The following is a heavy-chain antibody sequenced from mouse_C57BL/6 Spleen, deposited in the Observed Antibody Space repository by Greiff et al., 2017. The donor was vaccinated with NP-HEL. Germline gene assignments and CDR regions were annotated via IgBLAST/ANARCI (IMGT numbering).Heavy chain of an antibody. V-gene: IGHV5-12*01. D-gene: IGHD2-3*01. CDR1: GFTFSDYY. J-gene: IGHJ4*01. Sequence: EVKVVESGGGLVQPGGSLKLSCAASGFTFSDYYMYWVRQTPEKRLEWVAYISNGGGSTYYPDTVKGRFTISRDNAKNTLYLQMSRLKSEDTAMYYCARGYYEYYAMDYWGQGTSVTVSS. CDR2: ISNGGGST. CDR3: ARGYYEYYAMDY.